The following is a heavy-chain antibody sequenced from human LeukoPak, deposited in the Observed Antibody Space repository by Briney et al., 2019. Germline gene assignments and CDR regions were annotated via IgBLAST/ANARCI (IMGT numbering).Heavy chain of an antibody. CDR2: IKPDGSEK. D-gene: IGHD6-19*01. CDR1: GFTFSTYW. Sequence: GGSLRLSCAASGFTFSTYWMGWVRQAPGKGLEWVAKIKPDGSEKDHVDSVKGRFTISRDNAKNSLYLQLNSLRAEDTAVYYCASLGWPPDAFDIWGQGTMVTVSS. V-gene: IGHV3-7*01. J-gene: IGHJ3*02. CDR3: ASLGWPPDAFDI.